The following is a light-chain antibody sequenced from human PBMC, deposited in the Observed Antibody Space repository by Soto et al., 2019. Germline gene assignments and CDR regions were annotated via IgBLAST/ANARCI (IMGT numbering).Light chain of an antibody. CDR2: GAS. CDR3: QQYNNWPLT. V-gene: IGKV3-15*01. Sequence: EIVMTQPPATLSVSPGERATLSCRASQSVSSNLAWYQQKPGQAPRLLIYGASTRATGVPAKFSGSGSGTEFTLTISSLQSEDFAVYYCQQYNNWPLTFCGGTKVEIK. CDR1: QSVSSN. J-gene: IGKJ4*01.